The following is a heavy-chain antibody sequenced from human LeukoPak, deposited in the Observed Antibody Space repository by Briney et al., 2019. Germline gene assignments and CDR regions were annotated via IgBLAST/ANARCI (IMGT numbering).Heavy chain of an antibody. CDR2: INPNSGGT. J-gene: IGHJ4*02. CDR1: GYTFTGYY. D-gene: IGHD6-13*01. Sequence: ASVKVSCKASGYTFTGYYMHWVRQAPGQGVEWMGWINPNSGGTNYAQKFQGRVTMTRDTSISTAYMEMSRLRSDDTAVYYCARDRLAAPFDYWGQGTLVTVSS. V-gene: IGHV1-2*02. CDR3: ARDRLAAPFDY.